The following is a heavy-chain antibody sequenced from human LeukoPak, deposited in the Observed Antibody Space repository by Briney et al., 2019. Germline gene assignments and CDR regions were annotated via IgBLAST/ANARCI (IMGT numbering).Heavy chain of an antibody. V-gene: IGHV1-18*01. Sequence: ASVKVSCKASGYTFISYGISWVRQAPGQGLEWRGWIRAYNGNTNYAQKLQGRVTMTTDTSTSTAYMELRSLRSDDTAVYYCARVAADCSSTSCYAGVDYWGQGTLVTVSS. CDR1: GYTFISYG. CDR2: IRAYNGNT. D-gene: IGHD2-2*01. CDR3: ARVAADCSSTSCYAGVDY. J-gene: IGHJ4*02.